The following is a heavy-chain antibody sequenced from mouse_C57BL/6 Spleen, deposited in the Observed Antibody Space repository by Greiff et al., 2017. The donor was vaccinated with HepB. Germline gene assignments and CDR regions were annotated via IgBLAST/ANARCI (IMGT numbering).Heavy chain of an antibody. J-gene: IGHJ4*01. V-gene: IGHV1-26*01. CDR2: INPNNGGT. Sequence: VQLQQSGPELVKPGASVKISCKASGYTFTDYYMNWVKQSPGKSLEWIGDINPNNGGTSYNQKFKGKATLTVDKSSSTAYMELRSLTSEDSAVYYCARSGTAMDYWGQGTSVTVSS. CDR3: ARSGTAMDY. D-gene: IGHD3-1*01. CDR1: GYTFTDYY.